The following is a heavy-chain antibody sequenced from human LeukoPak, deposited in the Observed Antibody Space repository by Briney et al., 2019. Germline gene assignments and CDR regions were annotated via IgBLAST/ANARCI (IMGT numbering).Heavy chain of an antibody. CDR2: IYYSGST. CDR3: AASYDSSGYYLDY. D-gene: IGHD3-22*01. CDR1: GVSISSYY. J-gene: IGHJ4*02. V-gene: IGHV4-59*01. Sequence: PSETLSLTCTVSGVSISSYYWSWIRQPPGKGLEWIGYIYYSGSTNYNPSLKSRVTISVDTSKNQFSLKLSSVTAADTAVYYCAASYDSSGYYLDYWGQGTLVTVSS.